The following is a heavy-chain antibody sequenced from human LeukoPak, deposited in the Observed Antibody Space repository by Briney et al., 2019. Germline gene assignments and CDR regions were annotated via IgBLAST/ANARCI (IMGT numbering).Heavy chain of an antibody. CDR1: GFSISDHY. V-gene: IGHV3-72*01. Sequence: GGSLRLSCAASGFSISDHYMDWVRQAPGKGLEWVGRTRNKPNGYTTDYGTSVKGRFIVSRDDSENSLYLQMNGLKTEDTAVYYCVRVRHGDYFDYWGQGTLVTVSS. CDR3: VRVRHGDYFDY. CDR2: TRNKPNGYTT. D-gene: IGHD4-17*01. J-gene: IGHJ4*02.